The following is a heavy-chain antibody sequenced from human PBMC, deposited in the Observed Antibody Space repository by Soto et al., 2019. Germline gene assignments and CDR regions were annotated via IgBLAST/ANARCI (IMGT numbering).Heavy chain of an antibody. V-gene: IGHV6-1*01. J-gene: IGHJ6*02. Sequence: PSQTLSLTCAISGDSVSSNSAAWNWIRQSPSRGLEWLGRTYYRSKWYNDYAVSVKSRITINPDTSKNQFSLQLNSVTPEDTAVYYCARDRPYYDILTGYLPYDYYYGMDAWGQGTTVTVSS. D-gene: IGHD3-9*01. CDR1: GDSVSSNSAA. CDR3: ARDRPYYDILTGYLPYDYYYGMDA. CDR2: TYYRSKWYN.